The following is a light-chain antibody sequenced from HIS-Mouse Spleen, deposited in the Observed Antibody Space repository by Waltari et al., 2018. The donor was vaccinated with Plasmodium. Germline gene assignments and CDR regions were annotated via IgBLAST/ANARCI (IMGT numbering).Light chain of an antibody. Sequence: SYELTQPSSVSVSPGQTARITCSGDVLAKKYARWFQQKPGQAPVLVIYKDSERPSGILERFSGSSSGTTVTLTISGAQVEDEADYYCYSAADNNLVFGGGTKLTVL. V-gene: IGLV3-27*01. CDR1: VLAKKY. CDR3: YSAADNNLV. CDR2: KDS. J-gene: IGLJ3*02.